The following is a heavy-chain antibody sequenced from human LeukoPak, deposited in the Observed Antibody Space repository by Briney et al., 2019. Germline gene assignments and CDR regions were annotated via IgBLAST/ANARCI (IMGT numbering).Heavy chain of an antibody. CDR2: IYYSGST. V-gene: IGHV4-39*01. Sequence: SETLSLTCTVSGGSISSGSYYWNWIRQPAGKGLEWIGRIYYSGSTYYNPSLKSRVTISVDTSKNQFSLKLSSVTAADTAVYYCARQGFYMDVWGKGTTVTVSS. CDR3: ARQGFYMDV. CDR1: GGSISSGSYY. J-gene: IGHJ6*03.